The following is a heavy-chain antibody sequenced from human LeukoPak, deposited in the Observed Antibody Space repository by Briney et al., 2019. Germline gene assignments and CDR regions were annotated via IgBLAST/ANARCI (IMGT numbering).Heavy chain of an antibody. Sequence: GGSLRLSCAASGFTLSSYETNWVRQAPGKGLEWVSYICSSGSTIYYADSVKGQFTISRDNAKNSLYLQMNSLRAEDTAVYYCAELGITMIGGVWGKGTTVTISS. V-gene: IGHV3-48*03. D-gene: IGHD3-10*02. CDR1: GFTLSSYE. J-gene: IGHJ6*04. CDR3: AELGITMIGGV. CDR2: ICSSGSTI.